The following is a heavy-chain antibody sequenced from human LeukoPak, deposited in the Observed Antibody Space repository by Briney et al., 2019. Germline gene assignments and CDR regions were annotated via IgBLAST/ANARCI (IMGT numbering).Heavy chain of an antibody. V-gene: IGHV4-59*05. Sequence: SETLSLTCTVSGGSISSYYWSWIRQPPGKGLEWIGSIYYSGSTYYNPSLKSRVTISVDTSKNQFSLKLSSVTAADTAVYYCAISPYYYGSGSYHIGGPDYWGQGTLVTVSS. J-gene: IGHJ4*02. CDR2: IYYSGST. CDR3: AISPYYYGSGSYHIGGPDY. D-gene: IGHD3-10*01. CDR1: GGSISSYY.